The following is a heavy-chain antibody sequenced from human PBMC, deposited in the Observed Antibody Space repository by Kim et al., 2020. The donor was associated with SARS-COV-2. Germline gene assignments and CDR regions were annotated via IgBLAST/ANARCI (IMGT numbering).Heavy chain of an antibody. D-gene: IGHD3-22*01. Sequence: GGSLRLSCAAPGFTFSGSAMHWVRQASGKGLEWVGRIRSKANSYATAYAASVKGRFTISRDDSKNTAYLQMNSLKTEDTAVYYCTSLQGYYDSSGYYYGDNDYWGQGTLVTVSS. V-gene: IGHV3-73*01. CDR1: GFTFSGSA. CDR3: TSLQGYYDSSGYYYGDNDY. CDR2: IRSKANSYAT. J-gene: IGHJ4*02.